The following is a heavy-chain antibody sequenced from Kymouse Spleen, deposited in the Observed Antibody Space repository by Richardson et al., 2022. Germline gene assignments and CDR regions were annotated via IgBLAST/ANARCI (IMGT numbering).Heavy chain of an antibody. CDR1: GFTFSSYG. Sequence: QVQLVESGGGVVQPGRSLRLSCAASGFTFSSYGMHWVRQAPGKGLEWVAVIWYDGSNKYYADSVKGRFTISRDNSKNTLYLQMNSLRAEDTAVYYCARDNWNYDPLTDYYYGMDVWGQGTTVTVSS. CDR2: IWYDGSNK. CDR3: ARDNWNYDPLTDYYYGMDV. V-gene: IGHV3-33*01. J-gene: IGHJ6*02. D-gene: IGHD1-7*01.